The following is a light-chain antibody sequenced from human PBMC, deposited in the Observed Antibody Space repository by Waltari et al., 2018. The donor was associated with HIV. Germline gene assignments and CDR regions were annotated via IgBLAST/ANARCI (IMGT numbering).Light chain of an antibody. J-gene: IGKJ4*01. CDR1: QSLSSY. Sequence: TLSVSPGETATLSCRASQSLSSYLAWYQQKPGQAPRLLIYGASTRATGTPVRFSGGGSGTEFSLTISSLRSEDYALYYCQQFHNWPHTFGGGTKVEIK. CDR2: GAS. V-gene: IGKV3-15*01. CDR3: QQFHNWPHT.